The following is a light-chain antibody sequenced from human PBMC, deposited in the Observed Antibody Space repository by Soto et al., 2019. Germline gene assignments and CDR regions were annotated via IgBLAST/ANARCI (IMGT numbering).Light chain of an antibody. CDR1: QTISSW. J-gene: IGKJ1*01. CDR3: QHYNRYSEA. Sequence: DIVMTQSPATLSGSVGDRVTITCRASQTISSWLAWYQQKPGKAPKLLIYKASTLKSGVPSRFSGSGSGTEFTLTISSLQPEDFATYYCQHYNRYSEAFGQGTKVDIK. V-gene: IGKV1-5*03. CDR2: KAS.